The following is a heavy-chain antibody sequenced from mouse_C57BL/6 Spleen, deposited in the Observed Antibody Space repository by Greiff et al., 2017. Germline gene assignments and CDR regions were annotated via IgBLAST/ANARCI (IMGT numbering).Heavy chain of an antibody. D-gene: IGHD1-1*01. CDR1: GYTFTSYW. V-gene: IGHV1-64*01. CDR3: ARGAPSYYGSSYRYFDV. Sequence: VQLQQSGAELVKPGASVKLSCKASGYTFTSYWMHWVKQRPGQGLEWIGMIHPNSGSTNYNEKFKSKATLTVDKSSSTAYMQLSSLTSEDSAVYYCARGAPSYYGSSYRYFDVWGTGTTVTVSS. CDR2: IHPNSGST. J-gene: IGHJ1*03.